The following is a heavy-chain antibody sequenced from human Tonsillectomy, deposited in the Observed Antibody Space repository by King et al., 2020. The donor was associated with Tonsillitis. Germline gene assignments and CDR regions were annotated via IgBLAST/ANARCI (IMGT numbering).Heavy chain of an antibody. J-gene: IGHJ6*03. Sequence: DVQLVESGGGLVKPGGSLRLSCAASEFTFSSYSMNWVRQAPGKGLEWVSSISSSSSYIYYADSVKGRFTISRDNAKNSLYLQMSSLRVEDTAVYYFAREDHDFWSGLTLYYIDVWGKGTTVTVSS. CDR2: ISSSSSYI. D-gene: IGHD3-3*01. CDR3: AREDHDFWSGLTLYYIDV. V-gene: IGHV3-21*01. CDR1: EFTFSSYS.